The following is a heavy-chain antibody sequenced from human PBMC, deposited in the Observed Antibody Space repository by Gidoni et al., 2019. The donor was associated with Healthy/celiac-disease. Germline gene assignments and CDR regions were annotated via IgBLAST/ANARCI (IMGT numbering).Heavy chain of an antibody. V-gene: IGHV1-46*03. CDR2: INPSGGST. Sequence: QVQLVQSGAEVKKPGASVKVSCKASGYTFTSYYMHWVQQAPGQGLEWMGIINPSGGSTSYAQKFQGRVTMTRDTSTSTVYMELSSLRSEDTAVYYCARAGRSYDFWSGYLEGDAFDIWGQGTMVTVSS. J-gene: IGHJ3*02. CDR3: ARAGRSYDFWSGYLEGDAFDI. CDR1: GYTFTSYY. D-gene: IGHD3-3*01.